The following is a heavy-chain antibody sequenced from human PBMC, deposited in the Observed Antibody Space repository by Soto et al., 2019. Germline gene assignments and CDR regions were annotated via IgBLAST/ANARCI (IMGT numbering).Heavy chain of an antibody. D-gene: IGHD3-16*01. J-gene: IGHJ6*02. Sequence: PXGTLSLTCTVYGDSITNNHWWSCVRQPPGKGPELIGEIYHTGIANYNPSLESRVAFSVDKSKNQFSLSLTSVTAADTAVYYCVSKLGPYYYGLDVWGQGTTVTVSS. V-gene: IGHV4-4*02. CDR2: IYHTGIA. CDR3: VSKLGPYYYGLDV. CDR1: GDSITNNHW.